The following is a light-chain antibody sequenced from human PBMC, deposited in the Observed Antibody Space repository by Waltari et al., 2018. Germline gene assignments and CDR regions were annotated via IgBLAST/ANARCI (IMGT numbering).Light chain of an antibody. CDR1: QSVLYRSNNKNF. CDR3: QQYYTTPPT. J-gene: IGKJ3*01. V-gene: IGKV4-1*01. Sequence: DIVMTQSPDSLAVSLGERATINCKSSQSVLYRSNNKNFLAWYQQRPGQSPKLPIYWASTRESGVPDRFSGSGSGTDFTLTISSLQAEDVAVYYCQQYYTTPPTFGPGTKVDIK. CDR2: WAS.